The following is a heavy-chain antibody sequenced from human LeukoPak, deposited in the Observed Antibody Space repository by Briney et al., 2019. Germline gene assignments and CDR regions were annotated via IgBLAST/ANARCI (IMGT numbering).Heavy chain of an antibody. Sequence: GASVKVSCKASGDTFSSHAISWVRQAPGQGLEWMGGIIPILTTANYAQKFQGRVTITADESTSTAYMELSSLRSEDTAVYYCARGLEWLTRRHTWFDPWGRGTLVTVSS. D-gene: IGHD3-3*01. CDR2: IIPILTTA. V-gene: IGHV1-69*13. J-gene: IGHJ5*02. CDR3: ARGLEWLTRRHTWFDP. CDR1: GDTFSSHA.